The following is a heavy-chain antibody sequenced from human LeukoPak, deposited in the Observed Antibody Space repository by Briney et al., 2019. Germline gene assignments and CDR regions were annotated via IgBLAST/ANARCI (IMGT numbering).Heavy chain of an antibody. CDR1: GFTFSSYA. J-gene: IGHJ6*02. CDR3: AKSGMIRGAMDV. Sequence: PGGSLRLSCAASGFTFSSYAMNWVRQAPGKGLEWVSAISGSGGSTYYADSVKGRFTVSRDNSKNTLYLQMNSLRVEDTAVYYCAKSGMIRGAMDVWGQGTTVTVSS. V-gene: IGHV3-23*01. D-gene: IGHD3-10*01. CDR2: ISGSGGST.